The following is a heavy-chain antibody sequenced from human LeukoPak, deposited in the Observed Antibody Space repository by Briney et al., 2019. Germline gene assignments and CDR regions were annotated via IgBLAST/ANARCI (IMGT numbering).Heavy chain of an antibody. D-gene: IGHD3-10*01. CDR1: GFTFTRSA. CDR3: AASGFGFGELPSYFYYYMDV. Sequence: SVRVSCKASGFTFTRSAMQWVRQARGQRLEWIGWIVVGSGNTKYAQKFQERVTITRDMSTGTAYMELSSLRSEDTAVYYCAASGFGFGELPSYFYYYMDVWGKGTTVTISS. J-gene: IGHJ6*03. CDR2: IVVGSGNT. V-gene: IGHV1-58*02.